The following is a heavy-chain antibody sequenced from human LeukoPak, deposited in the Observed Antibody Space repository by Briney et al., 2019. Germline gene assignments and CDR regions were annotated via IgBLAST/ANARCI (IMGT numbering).Heavy chain of an antibody. Sequence: PSESLTLSCAASGVTFSGYYMSWIRQAPGKGLEWIGEINRSGSTNYNPSLKSRVTISVDTSKNQFTRKQSSVTAANTAVYYGASHLSGYYAYWGRGTLVTVSS. D-gene: IGHD3-22*01. V-gene: IGHV4-34*01. CDR3: ASHLSGYYAY. J-gene: IGHJ4*02. CDR2: INRSGST. CDR1: GVTFSGYY.